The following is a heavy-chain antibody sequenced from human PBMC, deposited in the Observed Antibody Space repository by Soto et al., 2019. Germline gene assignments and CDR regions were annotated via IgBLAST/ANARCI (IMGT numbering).Heavy chain of an antibody. CDR3: AGGPYCSGGSCYSWAFDI. CDR2: IYYSGSP. D-gene: IGHD2-15*01. Sequence: SETLSLTGTVSGGSISSGGYYWSGIRQHTGKGLEGIWYIYYSGSPDYNPSLKSRVTISVDTAKNQFSRKLSSVTAAYTAVYYCAGGPYCSGGSCYSWAFDIWGQGTMVTVSS. J-gene: IGHJ3*02. CDR1: GGSISSGGYY. V-gene: IGHV4-31*03.